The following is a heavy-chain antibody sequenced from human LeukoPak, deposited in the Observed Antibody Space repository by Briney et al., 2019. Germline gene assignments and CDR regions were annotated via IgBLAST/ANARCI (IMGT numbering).Heavy chain of an antibody. CDR3: ARDGPRGSGTDY. Sequence: GGSLRLSCAASGFTFSSYSMNWVRQAPGKGLEWVAVISYDGSNKYYADSVKGRFTISRDNSKNTLYLQMNSLRAEDTAVYYCARDGPRGSGTDYWGQGTLVTVSS. CDR2: ISYDGSNK. V-gene: IGHV3-30*03. J-gene: IGHJ4*02. D-gene: IGHD2-15*01. CDR1: GFTFSSYS.